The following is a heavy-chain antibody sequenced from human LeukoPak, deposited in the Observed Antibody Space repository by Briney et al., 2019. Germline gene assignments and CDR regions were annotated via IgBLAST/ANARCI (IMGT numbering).Heavy chain of an antibody. CDR2: IYDTGSA. J-gene: IGHJ5*02. V-gene: IGHV4-59*01. CDR3: VRGPSSDYDILTGFSFDDNWFDP. D-gene: IGHD3-9*01. CDR1: GGSISSYS. Sequence: PSETLSLTCTVAGGSISSYSWNSTRQAPGKRLEWIGYIYDTGSADSSPPLKSQATISVDTSRNQFSLKLRSVTAADTAVYYCVRGPSSDYDILTGFSFDDNWFDPWGQGTLVTVSS.